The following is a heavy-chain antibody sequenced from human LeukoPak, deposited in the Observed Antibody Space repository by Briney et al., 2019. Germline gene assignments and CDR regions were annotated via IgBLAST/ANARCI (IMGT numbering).Heavy chain of an antibody. V-gene: IGHV4-34*01. CDR1: GGSFSGYY. CDR2: INHSGST. Sequence: SETLSLTCAVYGGSFSGYYWSWIRQPPGKGLEWIGEINHSGSTNYNPSLKSRVTISVDTSKNQFSLKLSSVTAADTAVYYCARGVVSTSLLGYYYYYMDVWGKGSTVTVSS. CDR3: ARGVVSTSLLGYYYYYMDV. D-gene: IGHD3-22*01. J-gene: IGHJ6*03.